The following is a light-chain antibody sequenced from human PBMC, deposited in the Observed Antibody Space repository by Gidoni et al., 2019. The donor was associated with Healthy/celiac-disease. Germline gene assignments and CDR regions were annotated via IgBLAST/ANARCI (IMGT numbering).Light chain of an antibody. V-gene: IGKV1-39*01. J-gene: IGKJ4*02. CDR2: AAS. Sequence: FPLTQSPSSLSASVGDRVTITCRASHRISSYLNWYQQKPGKAPKLLIYAASSLQSGVPSRFRGSGSGTDFTLTISSLQPEDFATYYCQQGNSIPRGFGGGTKVEIK. CDR3: QQGNSIPRG. CDR1: HRISSY.